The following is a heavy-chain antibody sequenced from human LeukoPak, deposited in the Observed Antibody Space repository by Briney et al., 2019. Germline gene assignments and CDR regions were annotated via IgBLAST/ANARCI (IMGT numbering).Heavy chain of an antibody. J-gene: IGHJ6*03. CDR1: GFTFSSYG. Sequence: GGSLRLSGAASGFTFSSYGMHWVRQAPGKGREWVAFIRYDGSNKYYADSVKGRFTISRDNSKNTLYLQMNSLRAEDTAVYYCTKDRRPLYSYMDVWGKGTTVTVSS. D-gene: IGHD6-6*01. CDR3: TKDRRPLYSYMDV. V-gene: IGHV3-30*02. CDR2: IRYDGSNK.